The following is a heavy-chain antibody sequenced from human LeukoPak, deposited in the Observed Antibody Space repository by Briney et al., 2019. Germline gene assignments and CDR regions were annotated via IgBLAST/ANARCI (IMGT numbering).Heavy chain of an antibody. Sequence: PSETLSLTCTVSGGSVSSGSYYWGWIRQPPGKGLEWIGYIYYSGSTNYNPSLKSRVTISVDTSKNQFSLKLSSVTAADTAVYYCARWGYYYDSSGYYPPEYFQHWGQGTLVTVSS. CDR2: IYYSGST. CDR1: GGSVSSGSYY. V-gene: IGHV4-61*01. J-gene: IGHJ1*01. D-gene: IGHD3-22*01. CDR3: ARWGYYYDSSGYYPPEYFQH.